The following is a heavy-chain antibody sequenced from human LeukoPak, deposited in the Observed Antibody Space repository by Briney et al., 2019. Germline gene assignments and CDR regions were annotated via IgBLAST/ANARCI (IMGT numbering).Heavy chain of an antibody. V-gene: IGHV3-7*01. D-gene: IGHD4-23*01. CDR2: INQDGSDK. Sequence: GVSLRLPCAASGLTFSVYWMTWVRQAPAKALEWVANINQDGSDKYYVDSAKGRFTIPRDNARNSLYVQMNSLRAEDTAVYYCARVSGPYGGAFDIWGQGTMVTVSS. J-gene: IGHJ3*02. CDR3: ARVSGPYGGAFDI. CDR1: GLTFSVYW.